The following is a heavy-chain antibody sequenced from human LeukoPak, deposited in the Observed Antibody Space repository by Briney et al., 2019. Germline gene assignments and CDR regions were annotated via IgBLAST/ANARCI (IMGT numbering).Heavy chain of an antibody. J-gene: IGHJ4*02. CDR3: ARDQDYYDSSGYSGIDY. V-gene: IGHV3-30*19. CDR2: ISYDGSNK. Sequence: GGSLRLSCAASGFTFSSYGMHWVRQAPGKGLEWVAIISYDGSNKYYAESVKGRFTISRDNSKNTLYLQMNSLRADDTAVYYCARDQDYYDSSGYSGIDYWGQGTLVTVSS. CDR1: GFTFSSYG. D-gene: IGHD3-22*01.